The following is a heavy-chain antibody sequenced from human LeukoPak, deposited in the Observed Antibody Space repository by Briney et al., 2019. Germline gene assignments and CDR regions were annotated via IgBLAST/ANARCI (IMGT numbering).Heavy chain of an antibody. D-gene: IGHD2-15*01. CDR3: ARVWRYCSGGSCYSGFGYFDY. CDR1: GGSFSGYY. J-gene: IGHJ4*02. CDR2: INHSGST. V-gene: IGHV4-34*01. Sequence: SETLSLTCAVYGGSFSGYYWSWIRQPPGKGLEWIGEINHSGSTNYNPSLKSRVTISVDTSKNQFSLKLSSVTAADTAVYYCARVWRYCSGGSCYSGFGYFDYWGQGTLVTASS.